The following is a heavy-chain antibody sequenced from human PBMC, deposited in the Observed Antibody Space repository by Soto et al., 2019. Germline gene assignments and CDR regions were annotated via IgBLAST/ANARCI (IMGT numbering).Heavy chain of an antibody. CDR1: SYSISNDNW. J-gene: IGHJ4*02. D-gene: IGHD5-18*01. CDR3: VRGPRRGYPADY. Sequence: QVQLQESGPGLVKPSDTLSLTCAVSSYSISNDNWWGCIRQSPGKGLEWIGYIYYSGSTYYNPSLKSRVTMSVDTSKNQFSLNLSSMTAVDTAVYYCVRGPRRGYPADYWGQGTLVTVSS. V-gene: IGHV4-28*03. CDR2: IYYSGST.